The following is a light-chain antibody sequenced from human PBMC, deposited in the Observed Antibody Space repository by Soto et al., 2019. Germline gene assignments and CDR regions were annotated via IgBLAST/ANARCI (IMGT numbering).Light chain of an antibody. J-gene: IGKJ1*01. CDR3: QQYNNWPLT. CDR1: QSVRSRY. V-gene: IGKV3-20*01. CDR2: DAS. Sequence: DIVLTQSPGTLSLSPGERATLSCRASQSVRSRYLAWYQQKAGQAPRLLIYDASRRATGIPDRFSGSGSGTDFTLTISRLEPEDFAVYYCQQYNNWPLTFGQGTKVEIK.